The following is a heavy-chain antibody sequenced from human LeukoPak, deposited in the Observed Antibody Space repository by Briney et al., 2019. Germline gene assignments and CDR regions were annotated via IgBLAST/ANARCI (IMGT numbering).Heavy chain of an antibody. CDR2: TYSSGST. D-gene: IGHD1-26*01. CDR1: GFTVSSNY. V-gene: IGHV3-53*01. Sequence: GGSLRLSCAASGFTVSSNYMSWVRQAPGKGPEWVSVTYSSGSTYYADSVKGRFTISRDNSKNTLDLQMNSLRAEDTAVYYCARDVYTGRYYLDYWGQGTLATVSS. J-gene: IGHJ4*02. CDR3: ARDVYTGRYYLDY.